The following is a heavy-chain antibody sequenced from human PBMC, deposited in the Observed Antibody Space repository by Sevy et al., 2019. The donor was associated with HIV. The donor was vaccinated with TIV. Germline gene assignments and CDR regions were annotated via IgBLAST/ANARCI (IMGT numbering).Heavy chain of an antibody. CDR1: GFTFSSYW. CDR3: AREIGNYND. Sequence: GGSLRLSCVASGFTFSSYWMHWVLQAPGKGLVWVSRIKSDGSITNYADSVKGRFTISRDNAKNTLYLQMNSLRAEDTAVYYCAREIGNYNDWGQGTLVTVSS. CDR2: IKSDGSIT. J-gene: IGHJ4*02. D-gene: IGHD1-7*01. V-gene: IGHV3-74*01.